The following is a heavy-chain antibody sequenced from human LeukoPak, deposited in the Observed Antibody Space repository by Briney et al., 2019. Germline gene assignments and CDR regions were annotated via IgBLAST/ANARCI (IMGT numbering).Heavy chain of an antibody. V-gene: IGHV1-8*01. CDR3: ARGMEVVTAIRYYYYYMDV. J-gene: IGHJ6*03. CDR1: GYTFTRYD. D-gene: IGHD2-21*02. Sequence: GASVKVSCKASGYTFTRYDINWVRQATGQGLEWMGWMNPNSGNTGYAQKFQGRVTMTRNTSISTAYMELSSLRSEDTAVYYCARGMEVVTAIRYYYYYMDVWGKGTTVTVSS. CDR2: MNPNSGNT.